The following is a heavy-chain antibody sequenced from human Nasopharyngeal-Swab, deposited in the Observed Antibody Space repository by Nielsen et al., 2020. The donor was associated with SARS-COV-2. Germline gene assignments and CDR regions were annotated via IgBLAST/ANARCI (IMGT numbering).Heavy chain of an antibody. D-gene: IGHD6-19*01. J-gene: IGHJ4*02. V-gene: IGHV3-21*01. Sequence: GESLKISCAASGFTFSSYSMNWVRQAPGKGLEWVSSISSSSSYIYYADSVKGRFTISRDNSKNTLYLQMNSLRAEDTAVYYCAKDTGIAVAAIDYWGQGTLVTVSS. CDR1: GFTFSSYS. CDR2: ISSSSSYI. CDR3: AKDTGIAVAAIDY.